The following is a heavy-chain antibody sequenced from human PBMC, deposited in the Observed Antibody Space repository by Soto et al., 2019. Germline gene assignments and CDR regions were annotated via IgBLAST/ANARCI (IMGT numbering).Heavy chain of an antibody. CDR3: ARDWGSYDSSGYSSDPFDS. Sequence: PGGSLRLSCAASGFTFSSYAMHWVRQAPGKGLEWVAVISYDGSNKYYADSVKGRFTISRDNSKNTLYLQMNSLRAADTAVYYCARDWGSYDSSGYSSDPFDSWGQGTLVTVSS. CDR2: ISYDGSNK. J-gene: IGHJ4*02. CDR1: GFTFSSYA. V-gene: IGHV3-30-3*01. D-gene: IGHD3-22*01.